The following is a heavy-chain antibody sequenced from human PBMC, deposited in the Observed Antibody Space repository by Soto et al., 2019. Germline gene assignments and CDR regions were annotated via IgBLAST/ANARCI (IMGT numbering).Heavy chain of an antibody. CDR1: GGTFTGFA. Sequence: GASVKVSCNASGGTFTGFAISWVRQAPGQGLEWMGGIVPLFGIPNYAQRFQGRVTITADRSTSTAFMELSSLGSEDTAIYYCESSTYQEILTGFFDYEYYGMDVWGQGTTDTVSS. V-gene: IGHV1-69*10. D-gene: IGHD3-9*01. CDR2: IVPLFGIP. J-gene: IGHJ6*02. CDR3: ESSTYQEILTGFFDYEYYGMDV.